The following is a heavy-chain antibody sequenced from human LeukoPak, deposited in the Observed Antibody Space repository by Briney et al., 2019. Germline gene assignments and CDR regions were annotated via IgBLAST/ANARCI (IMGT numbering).Heavy chain of an antibody. J-gene: IGHJ5*02. CDR2: INPNSDGT. CDR1: GYTFTGYY. CDR3: ARDPTPPPTYCSGGSCYEGGFDP. Sequence: AASVKASCKASGYTFTGYYMHWVRQAPGQGLEWMGWINPNSDGTDYAQKFQGRVTMTRDTSISTAYMELSRLRSDDTAVYYCARDPTPPPTYCSGGSCYEGGFDPWGQGTLVTVSS. D-gene: IGHD2-15*01. V-gene: IGHV1-2*02.